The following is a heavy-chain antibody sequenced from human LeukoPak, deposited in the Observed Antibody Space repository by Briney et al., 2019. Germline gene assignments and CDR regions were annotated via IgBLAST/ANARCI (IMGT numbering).Heavy chain of an antibody. CDR3: ARDGGEQQLALDY. CDR2: IYYSGST. Sequence: PSETLSLTCAVSGGSISSGGYSWSWIRQPPGKGLEWIGYIYYSGSTYYNPSLKSRVTISVDTSKNQFSLKLSSVTAADTAVYYCARDGGEQQLALDYWGQGTLVTVSS. D-gene: IGHD6-13*01. J-gene: IGHJ4*02. V-gene: IGHV4-30-4*07. CDR1: GGSISSGGYS.